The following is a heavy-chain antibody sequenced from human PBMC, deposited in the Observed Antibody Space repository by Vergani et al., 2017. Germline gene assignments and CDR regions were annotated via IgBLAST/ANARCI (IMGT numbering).Heavy chain of an antibody. CDR2: ISGSGGST. D-gene: IGHD6-19*01. CDR3: AKDGSADSGSSGWYSDYYYYYMDV. CDR1: GFTFSSYA. J-gene: IGHJ6*03. V-gene: IGHV3-23*01. Sequence: EVQLLESGGGLVQPGGSLRLSCAASGFTFSSYAMSWVRQAPGKGLEWVSAISGSGGSTYYADSVKGRFTISRDNSKNTLYLQMNSLRAEDTAVYYCAKDGSADSGSSGWYSDYYYYYMDVWGKGTTVTVSS.